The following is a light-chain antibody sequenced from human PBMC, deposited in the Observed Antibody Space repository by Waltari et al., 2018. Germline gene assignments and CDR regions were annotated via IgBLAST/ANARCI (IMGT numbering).Light chain of an antibody. CDR3: HQYNTFSGS. J-gene: IGKJ1*01. CDR2: DVS. V-gene: IGKV1-5*03. CDR1: QTINNW. Sequence: DVQMTQSPSTLSASLGDTVPITCRASQTINNWLAWYQLKPGQAPKLLIYDVSSLESGVPSRFSGSGSETEFTLSITSLQPDDSATYYCHQYNTFSGSFGQGTKVEVK.